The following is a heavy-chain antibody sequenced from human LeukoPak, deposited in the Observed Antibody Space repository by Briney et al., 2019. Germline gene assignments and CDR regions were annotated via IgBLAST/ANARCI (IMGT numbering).Heavy chain of an antibody. D-gene: IGHD4-17*01. CDR2: ISGSGEFT. Sequence: GGSVRLSCAASGFIFSSYAMTWVRQAPGKGLEWVSSISGSGEFTDYADSVKGRFTISRDNPENTVYLQMSSLRVDDTATYFCAKVGYGDLDHWGQGVLVPVSS. CDR3: AKVGYGDLDH. CDR1: GFIFSSYA. V-gene: IGHV3-23*01. J-gene: IGHJ4*02.